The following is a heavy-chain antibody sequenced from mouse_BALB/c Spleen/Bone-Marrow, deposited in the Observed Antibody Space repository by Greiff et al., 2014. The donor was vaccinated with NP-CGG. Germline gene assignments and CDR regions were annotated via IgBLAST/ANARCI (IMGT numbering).Heavy chain of an antibody. CDR3: AREVDGWYYFDY. D-gene: IGHD2-3*01. V-gene: IGHV5-6-5*01. J-gene: IGHJ2*01. CDR2: ISSGGST. CDR1: GFTFSSYA. Sequence: EVQVVESGGGLVKPGGSLKLSCAASGFTFSSYAMSWVRQTPEKRLEWVASISSGGSTYYPGSVKGRFTISRDNARNILYLQMSSLRSEDTAMYYCAREVDGWYYFDYWGQGTTLTVSS.